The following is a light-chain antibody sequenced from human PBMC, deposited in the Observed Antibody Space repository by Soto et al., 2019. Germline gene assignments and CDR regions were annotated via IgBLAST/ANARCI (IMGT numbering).Light chain of an antibody. Sequence: IQMTQSPATLSVSPGERATLSCRASQTIYSNVAWYQQRPGQAPRLLIYRASARATGIPARFSGSGSGTELTLTIGSLQSEDSEVYYCQQYQNLWTCRQGTKEEIK. V-gene: IGKV3-15*01. CDR3: QQYQNLWT. J-gene: IGKJ1*01. CDR2: RAS. CDR1: QTIYSN.